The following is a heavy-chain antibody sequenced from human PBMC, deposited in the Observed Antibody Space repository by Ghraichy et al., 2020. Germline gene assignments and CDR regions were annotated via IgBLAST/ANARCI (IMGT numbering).Heavy chain of an antibody. Sequence: GGSLRLSCAASGFTFSSYSMTWVLQAPGQGLEWVSSISSTGSYVFYADSVKGRFTISRDNAKNSLYLQMNSLRAEDTAVYYCSRVDDLRWYFDLWGRGTLVTVSS. J-gene: IGHJ2*01. CDR3: SRVDDLRWYFDL. V-gene: IGHV3-21*01. CDR1: GFTFSSYS. CDR2: ISSTGSYV.